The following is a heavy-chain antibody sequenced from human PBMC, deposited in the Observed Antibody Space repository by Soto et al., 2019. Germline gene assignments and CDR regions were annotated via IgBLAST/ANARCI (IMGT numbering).Heavy chain of an antibody. CDR3: AKSITARPFDY. CDR1: GFTFSSYA. CDR2: ISGSGGNT. V-gene: IGHV3-23*01. Sequence: GESLKISCTASGFTFSSYAMSWVRQAPGKGLEWVSAISGSGGNTYYADSVKGRFTISRDNSKNTLYLQMNSLRAEDTAVYYCAKSITARPFDYWGQGALVTVSS. D-gene: IGHD6-6*01. J-gene: IGHJ4*02.